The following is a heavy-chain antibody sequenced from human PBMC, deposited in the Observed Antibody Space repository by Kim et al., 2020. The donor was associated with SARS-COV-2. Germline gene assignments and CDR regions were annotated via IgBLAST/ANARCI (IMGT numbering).Heavy chain of an antibody. Sequence: GGSLRLYCGASGFTFSTYSMNWVRQAPGKGLEWVSSISTSSSYKYYIDSVKGRFTISRDNAKNSLYLQMNSLRAEDTAVYYCARGSGDAAMTPSFFDYWGQGTLVTVSS. J-gene: IGHJ4*02. V-gene: IGHV3-21*01. D-gene: IGHD5-18*01. CDR1: GFTFSTYS. CDR2: ISTSSSYK. CDR3: ARGSGDAAMTPSFFDY.